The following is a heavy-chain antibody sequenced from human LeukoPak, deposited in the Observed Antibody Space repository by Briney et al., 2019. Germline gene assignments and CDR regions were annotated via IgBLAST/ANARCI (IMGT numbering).Heavy chain of an antibody. Sequence: PGGSLRLSCAASAFTFNSYEMNWVRQAPGKGLEWVSYISSSGDTRYDADSVQGRFTISRDNAKNSLYLQMNGLRVEDTAVYYCARDGCTKGVCHCLDYWGQGTLVTVSS. CDR1: AFTFNSYE. V-gene: IGHV3-48*03. CDR3: ARDGCTKGVCHCLDY. CDR2: ISSSGDTR. D-gene: IGHD2-8*01. J-gene: IGHJ4*02.